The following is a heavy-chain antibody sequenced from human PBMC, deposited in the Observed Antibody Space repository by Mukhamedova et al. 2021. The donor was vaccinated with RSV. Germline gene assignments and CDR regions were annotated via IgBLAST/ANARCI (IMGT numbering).Heavy chain of an antibody. D-gene: IGHD6-19*01. V-gene: IGHV3-23*01. Sequence: GKGLEWVSAISGSGGKTYYTDSVKGRFTISRDNSKNTLYLQMNSLRAEDTAVYYCAKEKYSPGFFDYWGQGTLVTVSS. CDR2: ISGSGGKT. CDR3: AKEKYSPGFFDY. J-gene: IGHJ4*02.